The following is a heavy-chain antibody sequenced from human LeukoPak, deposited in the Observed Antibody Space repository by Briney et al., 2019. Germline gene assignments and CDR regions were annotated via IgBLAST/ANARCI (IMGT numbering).Heavy chain of an antibody. V-gene: IGHV3-21*01. Sequence: PGGSLRLSCAASGFTFSSYSMNWVRQAPGKGLEWVSSISSSSSYIYYADSVKGRFTISRDNAKNSLYLQMNSLRAEDTAVYYCARVLMDYYDSSGYSLNAFDIRGQGTMVTVSS. CDR1: GFTFSSYS. J-gene: IGHJ3*02. CDR3: ARVLMDYYDSSGYSLNAFDI. CDR2: ISSSSSYI. D-gene: IGHD3-22*01.